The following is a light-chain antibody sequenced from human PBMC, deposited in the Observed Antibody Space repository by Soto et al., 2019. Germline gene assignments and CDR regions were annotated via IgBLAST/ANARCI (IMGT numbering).Light chain of an antibody. J-gene: IGLJ1*01. CDR1: SSDVGGYNY. CDR3: SSYTSSSTYV. Sequence: QSALTQPASVSGSPGQSITISCTGTSSDVGGYNYVSWYQQHPGKAPKLMIYDVSNRPSGVSNRFSGSKSGNTASLTISGLQDEDEADYYCSSYTSSSTYVFGIGTKVTVL. CDR2: DVS. V-gene: IGLV2-14*01.